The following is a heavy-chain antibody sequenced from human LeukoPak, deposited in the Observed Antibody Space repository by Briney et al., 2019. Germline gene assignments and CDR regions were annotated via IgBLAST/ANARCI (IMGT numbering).Heavy chain of an antibody. Sequence: PGSSLRLSCAASGFTFSDYGIHWVRQAPGKGLEWVAVISYDGSNEYYADSVKGRFTIFRDSSKNTLYLQMNGLRAEDTAVYYCAKYSSSSNFYYGMDVWGQGTTVTVAS. CDR3: AKYSSSSNFYYGMDV. CDR1: GFTFSDYG. CDR2: ISYDGSNE. D-gene: IGHD6-6*01. J-gene: IGHJ6*02. V-gene: IGHV3-30*18.